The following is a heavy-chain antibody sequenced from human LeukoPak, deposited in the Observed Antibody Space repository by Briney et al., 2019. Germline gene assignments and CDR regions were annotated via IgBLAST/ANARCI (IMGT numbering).Heavy chain of an antibody. CDR2: IYWDDDK. CDR3: AHRPTATSGPSFDY. J-gene: IGHJ4*02. D-gene: IGHD4-17*01. CDR1: GFSLSTNGVA. Sequence: SGPTLVKPTQTLTLTCSFSGFSLSTNGVAVGWIRQPPGKALEWLALIYWDDDKRYSPSLKSRLTIAKDTSKNQVVLTLTNMDPVDTATYYCAHRPTATSGPSFDYWGQGTLVSVSS. V-gene: IGHV2-5*02.